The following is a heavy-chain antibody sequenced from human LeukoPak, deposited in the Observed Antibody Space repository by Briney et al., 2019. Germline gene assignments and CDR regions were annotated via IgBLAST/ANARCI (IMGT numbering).Heavy chain of an antibody. D-gene: IGHD3-10*01. CDR2: IIPIFGTA. J-gene: IGHJ3*02. CDR1: EGTFSSYA. CDR3: ARPLTGSGSYWVAFDI. V-gene: IGHV1-69*06. Sequence: ASVKVSCKASEGTFSSYAISWVRQAPGQGLEWMGGIIPIFGTANYAQKFQGRVTITADKSTSTAYMELSSLRSEDTAVYYCARPLTGSGSYWVAFDIWGQGTMVTVSS.